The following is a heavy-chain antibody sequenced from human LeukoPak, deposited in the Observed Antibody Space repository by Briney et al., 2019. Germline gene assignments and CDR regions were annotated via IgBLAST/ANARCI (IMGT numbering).Heavy chain of an antibody. J-gene: IGHJ4*02. CDR2: IFHSGST. V-gene: IGHV4-38-2*02. CDR3: AREDRNGNSGYAIGD. D-gene: IGHD5-12*01. CDR1: GYSLTSGYY. Sequence: PSETLSLTCTVSGYSLTSGYYWGWIRQPPGKGLEWIASIFHSGSTFYNPSVKSRVTISVDTSKNQFSLNLTSVTAADTAVYFCAREDRNGNSGYAIGDWGQGILVTVSS.